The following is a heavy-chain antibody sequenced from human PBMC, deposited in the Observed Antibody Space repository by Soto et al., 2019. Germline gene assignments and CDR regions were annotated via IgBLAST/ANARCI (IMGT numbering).Heavy chain of an antibody. CDR1: GGSISSGGYF. CDR2: IYNSGST. V-gene: IGHV4-31*03. D-gene: IGHD2-15*01. Sequence: QVQLQESGPGLVKPSQTLSLTCTVSGGSISSGGYFWSWIRQHPGKGLEWIGYIYNSGSTYYNPSLKSRVTISVDSSKNQFSLNLTSVTAADTAVYYCARVVVVVAVTVWYFDLWGRGTLVTVSS. J-gene: IGHJ2*01. CDR3: ARVVVVVAVTVWYFDL.